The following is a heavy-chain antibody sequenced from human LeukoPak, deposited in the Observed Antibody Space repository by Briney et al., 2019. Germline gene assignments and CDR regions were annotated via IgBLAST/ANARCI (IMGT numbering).Heavy chain of an antibody. V-gene: IGHV4-34*01. D-gene: IGHD3-9*01. CDR3: ARLIKLRYFDQIGYFDY. Sequence: PSETLSLTCAVYGGSFSGYYWSWIRQPPGKGLEWIGEINHSGSTNYNPSLKSRVTISVDTSKNQFSLKLSSVTAADTAVYYCARLIKLRYFDQIGYFDYWGQGTLVTVSS. CDR1: GGSFSGYY. CDR2: INHSGST. J-gene: IGHJ4*02.